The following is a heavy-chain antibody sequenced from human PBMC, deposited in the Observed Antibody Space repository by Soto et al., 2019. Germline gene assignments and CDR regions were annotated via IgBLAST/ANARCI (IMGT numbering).Heavy chain of an antibody. Sequence: QVQLVESGGGVVQPGRSLRLSCAASGFTFRNYGMHWVRQAPGKGLEWMAVIWYDGTNKDYADSVKGRFTISRDNSKNTLYLQMNSLRDEDTAVYHCARGRDGYNPDYWGQGTLVTVSS. CDR3: ARGRDGYNPDY. D-gene: IGHD5-12*01. V-gene: IGHV3-33*01. CDR1: GFTFRNYG. J-gene: IGHJ4*02. CDR2: IWYDGTNK.